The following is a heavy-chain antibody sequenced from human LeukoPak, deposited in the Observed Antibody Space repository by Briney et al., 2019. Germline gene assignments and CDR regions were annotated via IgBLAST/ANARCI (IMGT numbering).Heavy chain of an antibody. J-gene: IGHJ6*03. D-gene: IGHD3-10*01. CDR3: ARDKPSADYYGSGSYYNGYYMDV. CDR1: GFTFSSYA. CDR2: INWNGGST. V-gene: IGHV3-20*01. Sequence: GGSLRLSCAASGFTFSSYAMSWVRHAPGKGLEWVSGINWNGGSTGYADSVKGRFTISRDNAKNSLYLQMNSLRAEDTALYHCARDKPSADYYGSGSYYNGYYMDVWGKGTTVTISS.